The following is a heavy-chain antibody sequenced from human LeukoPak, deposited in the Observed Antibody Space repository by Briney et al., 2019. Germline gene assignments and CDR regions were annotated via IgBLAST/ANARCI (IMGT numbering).Heavy chain of an antibody. V-gene: IGHV3-74*01. CDR2: IKTDGSST. CDR1: GFTFSSYW. Sequence: GGSLILSCAASGFTFSSYWMHWVRQAPGKGLEWVSRIKTDGSSTSYADSLRGRFTISRDNAKNTLYLQMNSLRAKDTAVYYCARDPHYYQSSGYQDAFDIWGQGTMVAVSS. CDR3: ARDPHYYQSSGYQDAFDI. D-gene: IGHD3-22*01. J-gene: IGHJ3*02.